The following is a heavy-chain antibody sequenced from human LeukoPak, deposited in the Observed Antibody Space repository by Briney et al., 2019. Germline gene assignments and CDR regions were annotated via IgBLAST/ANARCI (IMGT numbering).Heavy chain of an antibody. Sequence: GASVKVSCKASGGTFSSYAISWVRQAPGQGLEWMGRIIPILGIANYAQKFQGRVTITADKSTSTAYMELSSLRSEDTAVYYCASLEVLGGSGSYYNEPSHYYYYGMDVWGQGTTVTVSS. J-gene: IGHJ6*02. CDR2: IIPILGIA. CDR3: ASLEVLGGSGSYYNEPSHYYYYGMDV. V-gene: IGHV1-69*04. CDR1: GGTFSSYA. D-gene: IGHD3-10*01.